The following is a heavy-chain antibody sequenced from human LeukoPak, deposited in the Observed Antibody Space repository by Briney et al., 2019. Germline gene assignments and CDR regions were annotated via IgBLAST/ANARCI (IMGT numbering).Heavy chain of an antibody. CDR1: GFTFSSYA. Sequence: GRSLRLSCSPSGFTFSSYAMDWVRPAPGKGLGWVAVISYDGSNKYYADSVKGRFTISRDNSKNTLHLQVNSLRAEDTAVYYCASNYGDSLLSYYYYGMDVWGQGATVTVSS. CDR2: ISYDGSNK. D-gene: IGHD4-17*01. CDR3: ASNYGDSLLSYYYYGMDV. J-gene: IGHJ6*02. V-gene: IGHV3-30-3*01.